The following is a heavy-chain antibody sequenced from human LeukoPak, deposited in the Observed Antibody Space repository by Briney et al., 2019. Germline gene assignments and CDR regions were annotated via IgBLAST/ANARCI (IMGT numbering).Heavy chain of an antibody. V-gene: IGHV3-48*04. CDR3: ARGAYSSGWAYFDH. D-gene: IGHD6-19*01. Sequence: GGSLRLSCAASGFTFSDYSMNWVRQAPGKGLEWVSYISFSVNTKYYGDSVKGRFTISRDNAKNSLYLHMDSLRAEDTAVYYCARGAYSSGWAYFDHWGQGTLVTASS. CDR1: GFTFSDYS. CDR2: ISFSVNTK. J-gene: IGHJ4*02.